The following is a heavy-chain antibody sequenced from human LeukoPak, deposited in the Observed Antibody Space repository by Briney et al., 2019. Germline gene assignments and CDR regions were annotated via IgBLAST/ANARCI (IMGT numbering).Heavy chain of an antibody. Sequence: SETLSLTCTVPGGSISSYYWSWIRQPAGQGLEWIGRIYSSVSTNYNPSFESRVTMSVDTSKNQFSLRLSSVTAADTAVYYCARSPVVIYNYFDYWGQGTLVTVSS. J-gene: IGHJ4*02. CDR1: GGSISSYY. CDR3: ARSPVVIYNYFDY. V-gene: IGHV4-4*07. D-gene: IGHD2/OR15-2a*01. CDR2: IYSSVST.